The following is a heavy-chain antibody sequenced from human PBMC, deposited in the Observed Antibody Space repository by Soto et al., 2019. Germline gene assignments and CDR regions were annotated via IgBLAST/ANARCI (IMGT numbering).Heavy chain of an antibody. V-gene: IGHV3-7*04. J-gene: IGHJ4*02. D-gene: IGHD3-16*01. CDR2: VKQDGSDR. Sequence: EVQLVESGGGLVQPGGSLRLTCEASGFTLSGYWMSWVRQAPGKGLEWVANVKQDGSDRYYVDSVKGRFTISRDNAKNSVYLQMKSLGAEDTAVYYWARGGGNFDLWGQGTLVTVSS. CDR1: GFTLSGYW. CDR3: ARGGGNFDL.